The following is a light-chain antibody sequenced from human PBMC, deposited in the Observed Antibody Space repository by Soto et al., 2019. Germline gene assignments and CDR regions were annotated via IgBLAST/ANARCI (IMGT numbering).Light chain of an antibody. CDR2: GAS. J-gene: IGKJ5*01. CDR3: QQYNNWLT. CDR1: QSVSSN. V-gene: IGKV3-15*01. Sequence: EIVMTQSPATLSVSPGERATLSCRASQSVSSNLAWYQRKPGQAPRLLIYGASTRATGIPARFSGSGSGTEFTLTFSSLQSEDFAVYYCQQYNNWLTFGQGTRLEIK.